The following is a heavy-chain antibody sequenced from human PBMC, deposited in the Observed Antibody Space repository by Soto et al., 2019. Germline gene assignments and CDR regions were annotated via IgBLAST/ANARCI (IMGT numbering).Heavy chain of an antibody. V-gene: IGHV4-34*01. CDR1: GGSFSGYY. CDR3: ARLAQRYYYYGMDV. CDR2: INHSGST. D-gene: IGHD1-1*01. J-gene: IGHJ6*02. Sequence: PSETLSLTCAVYGGSFSGYYWSWIRQPPGKGLEWIGEINHSGSTNYNPSLKSRVTISVDTSKNQFSLKLSSVTAADTAVYYCARLAQRYYYYGMDVWGQGTTVTVSS.